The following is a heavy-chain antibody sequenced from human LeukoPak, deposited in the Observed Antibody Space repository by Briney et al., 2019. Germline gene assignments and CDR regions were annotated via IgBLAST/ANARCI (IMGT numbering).Heavy chain of an antibody. J-gene: IGHJ4*02. D-gene: IGHD6-19*01. Sequence: GASVKVSCKASGYTFTGYYMHWVRQAPGQGLECRGWINPNSGGTNYAQKFQGRVTMTRDTSISTAYMELSRLRSDDTAVYYCARDPGVSVAAYYFDYWGQGTLVTVSS. CDR3: ARDPGVSVAAYYFDY. CDR1: GYTFTGYY. CDR2: INPNSGGT. V-gene: IGHV1-2*02.